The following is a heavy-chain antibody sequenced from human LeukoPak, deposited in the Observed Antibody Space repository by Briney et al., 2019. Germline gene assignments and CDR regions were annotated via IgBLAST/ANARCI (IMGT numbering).Heavy chain of an antibody. Sequence: GGSLRLSCAASGFTFSDYWMTWVRQAPGKGLEWVAHINQDGSKEYYMDSVKARFTISRDNAKNSLSLQMNSLRAEDTAVYYCVRDGGVSGYDLLDYWGQGTLVTVSS. CDR3: VRDGGVSGYDLLDY. J-gene: IGHJ4*02. CDR2: INQDGSKE. V-gene: IGHV3-7*01. D-gene: IGHD5-12*01. CDR1: GFTFSDYW.